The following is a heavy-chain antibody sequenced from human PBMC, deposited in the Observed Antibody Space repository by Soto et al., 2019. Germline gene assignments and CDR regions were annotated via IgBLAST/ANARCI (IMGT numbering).Heavy chain of an antibody. CDR3: ARDFDYGDYVNWFDP. Sequence: GGSLRLSCAASGYTFSSYSMNWVRQAPGKGLEWVSYISSSSSTIYYADSVKGRFTISRDNAKNSLYLQMNSLRDEDTAVYYCARDFDYGDYVNWFDPWGQGTLVTVSS. CDR2: ISSSSSTI. V-gene: IGHV3-48*02. CDR1: GYTFSSYS. J-gene: IGHJ5*02. D-gene: IGHD4-17*01.